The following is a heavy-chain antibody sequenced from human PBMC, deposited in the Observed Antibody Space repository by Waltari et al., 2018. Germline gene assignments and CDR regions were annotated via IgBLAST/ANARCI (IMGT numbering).Heavy chain of an antibody. V-gene: IGHV6-1*01. D-gene: IGHD5-18*01. CDR3: ARGLDTAMVRYFDY. CDR1: GDSVPSNSAA. J-gene: IGHJ4*02. CDR2: TYYRSKWYN. Sequence: QVQLQQSGPGLVKPSQTLSLTCAIPGDSVPSNSAAWNWIRHSPSRGLEWLGRTYYRSKWYNDYAVSVKSRITINPDTSKNQFSLQLNSVTPEDTAVYYCARGLDTAMVRYFDYWGQGTLVTVSS.